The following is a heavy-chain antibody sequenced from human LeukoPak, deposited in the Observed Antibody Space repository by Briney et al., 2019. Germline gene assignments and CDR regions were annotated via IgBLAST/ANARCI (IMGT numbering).Heavy chain of an antibody. V-gene: IGHV4-39*01. CDR3: ASHPLPAAFSDY. D-gene: IGHD2-2*01. Sequence: PSETLSLTCTVSGGYISSYYWSWIRQPPGKGLEWIGSIYYSGSTYYNPSLKSRVTISVDTSKNQFSLKLSSVTAADTAVYYCASHPLPAAFSDYWGQGTLVTVSS. J-gene: IGHJ4*02. CDR2: IYYSGST. CDR1: GGYISSYY.